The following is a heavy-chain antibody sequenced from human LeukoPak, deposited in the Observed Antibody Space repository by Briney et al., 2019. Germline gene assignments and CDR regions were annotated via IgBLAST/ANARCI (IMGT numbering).Heavy chain of an antibody. Sequence: SVKVSCKASGGTFISYAISWVRQAPGQGLEWMGRIIPILGIANYAQKFQGRATITADKSTSTAYMELSSLRSEDTAVYYCARLHTGGSTDYWGQGTLVTVSS. CDR3: ARLHTGGSTDY. CDR2: IIPILGIA. D-gene: IGHD3-10*01. CDR1: GGTFISYA. V-gene: IGHV1-69*04. J-gene: IGHJ4*02.